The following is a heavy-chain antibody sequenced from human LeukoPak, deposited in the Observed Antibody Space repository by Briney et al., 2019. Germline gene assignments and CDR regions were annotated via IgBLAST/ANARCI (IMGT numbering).Heavy chain of an antibody. CDR3: AGHTTGDYTPDY. Sequence: SETLSLTCAVSNYSISRGYHWGWIRQPPGKGLQWIGIIYPSGSTYYNPPLKSRVTISVDTSKNRFSLKLSSVTAADTAVYYCAGHTTGDYTPDYWGQGTLVTVSS. CDR2: IYPSGST. D-gene: IGHD4-17*01. CDR1: NYSISRGYH. V-gene: IGHV4-38-2*01. J-gene: IGHJ4*02.